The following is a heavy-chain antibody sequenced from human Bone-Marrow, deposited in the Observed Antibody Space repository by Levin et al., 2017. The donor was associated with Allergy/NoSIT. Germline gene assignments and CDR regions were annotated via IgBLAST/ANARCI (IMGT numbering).Heavy chain of an antibody. Sequence: SVKVSCKASGGTFSSYAISWVRQAPGQGLEWMGGVIPVFGTTSYARKFQGRVTITADTSTSTAYMELHSLTSDDTAIYYCAGGYYESSGFSFYSSYVVDVWGQGTTVTVSS. D-gene: IGHD3-22*01. CDR2: VIPVFGTT. CDR1: GGTFSSYA. CDR3: AGGYYESSGFSFYSSYVVDV. V-gene: IGHV1-69*06. J-gene: IGHJ6*02.